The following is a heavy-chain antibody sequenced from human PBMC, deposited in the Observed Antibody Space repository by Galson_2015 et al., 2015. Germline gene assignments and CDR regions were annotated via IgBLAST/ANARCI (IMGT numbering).Heavy chain of an antibody. CDR3: ARACLPCSGDSCYSIHRGFDY. D-gene: IGHD2-15*01. Sequence: SLRLSCAAAGFTFSNYAMNWVRQAPGKGLEWVSGMSGSGTTTYYANSVKGRFTISRDNSKNTLYLHMNSLRAEDTALYYCARACLPCSGDSCYSIHRGFDYWGQGPLVTVSS. CDR1: GFTFSNYA. J-gene: IGHJ4*02. V-gene: IGHV3-23*01. CDR2: MSGSGTTT.